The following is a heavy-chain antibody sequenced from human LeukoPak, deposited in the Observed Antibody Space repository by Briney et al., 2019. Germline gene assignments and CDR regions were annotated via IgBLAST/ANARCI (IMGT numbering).Heavy chain of an antibody. J-gene: IGHJ4*02. V-gene: IGHV3-33*01. CDR2: IWYDGSDT. CDR3: AGDRSLRYFDY. CDR1: RFTFRNHG. Sequence: PGRSLRLSCAASRFTFRNHGMHWVRQAPGKGLEWVAVIWYDGSDTYYTDSVKGRFTISRDNSKNTLYLQMNSLRVEDTAVYYCAGDRSLRYFDYWGQGTVVTVSS.